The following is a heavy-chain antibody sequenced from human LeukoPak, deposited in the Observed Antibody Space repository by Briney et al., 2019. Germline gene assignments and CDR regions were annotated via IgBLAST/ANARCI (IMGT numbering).Heavy chain of an antibody. CDR2: ISSSSSYI. J-gene: IGHJ4*02. Sequence: PGGSLRLSCAASGFTFSSYSMNWVRQAPGKGLEWVSSISSSSSYIYYADSVKGRFTISRDNAKNSLYLQMNSLRAEDTAVYYCARGSCSGGSCYNQAPDYWGQGTLVTVSS. V-gene: IGHV3-21*01. CDR1: GFTFSSYS. D-gene: IGHD2-15*01. CDR3: ARGSCSGGSCYNQAPDY.